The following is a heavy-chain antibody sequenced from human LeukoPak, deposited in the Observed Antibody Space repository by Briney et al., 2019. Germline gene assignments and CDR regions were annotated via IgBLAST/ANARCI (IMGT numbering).Heavy chain of an antibody. J-gene: IGHJ4*02. Sequence: GASVKVSCKASGYTFTSYGISWVRQAPGQGLEWMGWISAYNGNTNYAQKLQGRVTMTTDTSTSTAYMELRSLRSDDTAVYYCARLIGYSSGWYPPSAYYFDYWGQGTLVTVSS. V-gene: IGHV1-18*01. CDR1: GYTFTSYG. CDR2: ISAYNGNT. D-gene: IGHD6-19*01. CDR3: ARLIGYSSGWYPPSAYYFDY.